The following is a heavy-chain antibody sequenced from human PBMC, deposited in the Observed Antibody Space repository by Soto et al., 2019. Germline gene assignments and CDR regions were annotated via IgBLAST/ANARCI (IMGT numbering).Heavy chain of an antibody. Sequence: EVQLMESGGGLVQPGGSLRLSCAASEFSFSSYALNWVRQAPGKGLEWVSAISATGTTTYYADSVKGRFTISRDNSKRTLFLQMDSLSPEDTAVYYGATYSSPVDDWGQGTLVTVSS. CDR3: ATYSSPVDD. J-gene: IGHJ4*02. D-gene: IGHD6-13*01. CDR1: EFSFSSYA. CDR2: ISATGTTT. V-gene: IGHV3-23*01.